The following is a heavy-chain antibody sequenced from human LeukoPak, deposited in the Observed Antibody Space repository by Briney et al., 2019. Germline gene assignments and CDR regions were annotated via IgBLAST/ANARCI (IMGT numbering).Heavy chain of an antibody. CDR1: GYTFTGYY. J-gene: IGHJ4*02. Sequence: ASVKVSCKASGYTFTGYYMHWVRQAPGQGLEWMGWINPSGGSTSYAQKFQGRVTMTRDTSTSTVYMELSSLRSEDTAVYYCARDWNCGGDCYSELDYWGQGTLVTVSS. CDR2: INPSGGST. CDR3: ARDWNCGGDCYSELDY. V-gene: IGHV1-46*01. D-gene: IGHD2-21*02.